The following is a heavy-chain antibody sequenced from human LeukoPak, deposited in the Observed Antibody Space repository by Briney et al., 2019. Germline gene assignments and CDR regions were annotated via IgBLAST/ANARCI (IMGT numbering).Heavy chain of an antibody. CDR1: GFTFSSYG. J-gene: IGHJ4*02. V-gene: IGHV3-33*01. CDR2: IWDDGSNA. D-gene: IGHD3-22*01. Sequence: PGRSLRLSCAASGFTFSSYGMHWVRQAPGKGLEWLSVIWDDGSNAYYVDSVKGRFTISRDNSKDTLYLQMNSLRAEDTAVYYCARPKHFYFDTTGYPLDSWGQGTLVPVSS. CDR3: ARPKHFYFDTTGYPLDS.